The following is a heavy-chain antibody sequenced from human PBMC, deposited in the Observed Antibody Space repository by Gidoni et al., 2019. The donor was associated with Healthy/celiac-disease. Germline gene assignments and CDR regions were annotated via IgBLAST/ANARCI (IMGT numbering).Heavy chain of an antibody. CDR3: ASVKTTVTTDWYFDL. V-gene: IGHV3-21*01. Sequence: EVQLVESGGGLVKPGGSLRLSCAASGFTFRSYSMNWVRQAPGKGLEWVSSISSSSSYIYYADSVKGRFTISRDNAKNSLYLQMNSLRAEDTAVYYCASVKTTVTTDWYFDLWGRGTLVTVSS. CDR2: ISSSSSYI. CDR1: GFTFRSYS. J-gene: IGHJ2*01. D-gene: IGHD4-17*01.